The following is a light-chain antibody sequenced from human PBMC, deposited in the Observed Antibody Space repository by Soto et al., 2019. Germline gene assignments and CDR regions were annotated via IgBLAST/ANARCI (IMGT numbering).Light chain of an antibody. CDR3: SSYSTTNILV. Sequence: QSVLAQPPSASGSPGQSVTISCTGTSSDVGAYDYVSWYQQHPGKAPKLMIYEINKRPSGVPDRFSGSKSGNTASLVISGLQANDEADYYCSSYSTTNILVFGSGTKVTVL. CDR2: EIN. CDR1: SSDVGAYDY. V-gene: IGLV2-8*01. J-gene: IGLJ1*01.